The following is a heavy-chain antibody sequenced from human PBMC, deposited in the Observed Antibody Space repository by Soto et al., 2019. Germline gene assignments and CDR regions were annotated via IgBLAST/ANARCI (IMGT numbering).Heavy chain of an antibody. CDR3: ARQKCTSTSCNHGMDV. J-gene: IGHJ6*02. V-gene: IGHV3-21*01. CDR1: GFIFNKSP. CDR2: ITSTSSYT. D-gene: IGHD2-2*01. Sequence: EGQLAESGGGLVKPGGSLRLSCAASGFIFNKSPMNWVRRAPGKGLQWVSYITSTSSYTYYADSVKGRFTISRDNAKNSLYLQLSSLRTEDTAVYYCARQKCTSTSCNHGMDVWGQGTTVTVSS.